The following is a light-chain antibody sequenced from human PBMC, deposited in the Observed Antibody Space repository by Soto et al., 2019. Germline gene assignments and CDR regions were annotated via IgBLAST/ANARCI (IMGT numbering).Light chain of an antibody. CDR1: SSNIGGNS. CDR2: DDN. V-gene: IGLV1-51*01. Sequence: QSVMTQPPSVPAAPGQKVTISCSGSSSNIGGNSVSWYQQLPGTAPKLLIYDDNKRPSGIPDRFSGSKSGTSATLGITGFQTGDEADYYCGSWDSSLSAYVFGTGTQLTVL. CDR3: GSWDSSLSAYV. J-gene: IGLJ1*01.